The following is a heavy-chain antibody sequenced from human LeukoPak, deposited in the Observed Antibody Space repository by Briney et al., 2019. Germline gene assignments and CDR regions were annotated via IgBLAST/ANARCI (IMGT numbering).Heavy chain of an antibody. CDR1: GFTFSSYA. CDR3: ANGYAGIGQLDMDV. CDR2: INWNGGST. V-gene: IGHV3-20*04. J-gene: IGHJ6*03. Sequence: WPGGSLRLSCAASGFTFSSYAMSWVRQAPGKGLEWVSGINWNGGSTGYADSVKGRFTISRDNAKNSLYLQMNNLRAEDTALYYCANGYAGIGQLDMDVWGKGTTVTVSS. D-gene: IGHD3-16*01.